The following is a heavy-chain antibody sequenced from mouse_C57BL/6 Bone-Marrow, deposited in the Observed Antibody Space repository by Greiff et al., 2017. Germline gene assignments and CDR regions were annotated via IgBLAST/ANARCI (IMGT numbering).Heavy chain of an antibody. D-gene: IGHD2-5*01. J-gene: IGHJ4*01. Sequence: VQLQQSGAELARPGASVKLSCKASGYTFTSYGISWVKQRTGQGLEWIGEIYPRSGNTYYNEKFKGKATLTADKSSSTAYMELRSLTSEDSAFYFCARERAYYSNQYAMDYWGQGTSITVSS. CDR3: ARERAYYSNQYAMDY. CDR1: GYTFTSYG. CDR2: IYPRSGNT. V-gene: IGHV1-81*01.